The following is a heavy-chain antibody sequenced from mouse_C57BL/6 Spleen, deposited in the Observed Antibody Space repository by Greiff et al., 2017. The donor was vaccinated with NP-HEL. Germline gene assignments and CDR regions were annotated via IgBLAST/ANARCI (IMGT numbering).Heavy chain of an antibody. D-gene: IGHD1-1*01. CDR3: ATTTVVAPGFDY. V-gene: IGHV1-64*01. J-gene: IGHJ2*01. Sequence: VQLQQPGAELVKPGASVKLSCKASGYTFTSYWMHWVKQRPGQGLEWIGMIHPNSGSTNYNEKFKSKATLTVDKSSSTAYMQLSSLTSEDSAVYYCATTTVVAPGFDYWGQGTTLTVSS. CDR2: IHPNSGST. CDR1: GYTFTSYW.